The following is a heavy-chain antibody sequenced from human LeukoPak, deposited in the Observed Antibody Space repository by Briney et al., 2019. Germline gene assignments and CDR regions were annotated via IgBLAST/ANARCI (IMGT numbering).Heavy chain of an antibody. J-gene: IGHJ3*02. V-gene: IGHV4-59*01. CDR2: IYYSGST. D-gene: IGHD3-22*01. CDR3: ARVDYYDSSGYITGAFDI. Sequence: SETLSLTCTASGGSISSYYWSWIRQPPGKGLEWIGYIYYSGSTNYNPSLKSRVTISVDTSKNQFSLKLSSVTAADTAVYYCARVDYYDSSGYITGAFDIWGQGTMVTVSS. CDR1: GGSISSYY.